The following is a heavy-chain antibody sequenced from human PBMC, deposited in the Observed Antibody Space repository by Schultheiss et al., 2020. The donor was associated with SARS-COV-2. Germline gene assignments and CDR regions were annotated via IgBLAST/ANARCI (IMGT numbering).Heavy chain of an antibody. Sequence: GGSLRLSCAASEFTFSSYGMHWVRQAPGKGPEWVAFIRYDGSNKYYVDSVKGRFTISRDNAKNSLYLQMNSLRAEDTAVYYCARGQKSGWGRSATGPDYWGQGTLVTVSS. CDR3: ARGQKSGWGRSATGPDY. D-gene: IGHD6-19*01. J-gene: IGHJ4*02. CDR1: EFTFSSYG. V-gene: IGHV3-30*02. CDR2: IRYDGSNK.